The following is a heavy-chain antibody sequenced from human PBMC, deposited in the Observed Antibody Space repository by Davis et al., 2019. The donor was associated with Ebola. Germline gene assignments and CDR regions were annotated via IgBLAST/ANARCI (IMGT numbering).Heavy chain of an antibody. V-gene: IGHV3-23*01. D-gene: IGHD3-3*02. CDR2: ISNSGDTT. CDR1: GFTFSNYA. Sequence: GESLKISCAASGFTFSNYAMSWVRQAPGMGLEWISGISNSGDTTHYVDSVKGRLTISRDNSKNTLYLQLNSLRVDDTAVYYCARVLASSAHFYYFDYWGQGTLVTVSS. CDR3: ARVLASSAHFYYFDY. J-gene: IGHJ4*02.